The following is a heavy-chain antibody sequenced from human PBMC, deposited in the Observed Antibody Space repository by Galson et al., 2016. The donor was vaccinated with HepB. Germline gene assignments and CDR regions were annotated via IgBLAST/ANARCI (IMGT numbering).Heavy chain of an antibody. J-gene: IGHJ1*01. D-gene: IGHD3-3*01. Sequence: SLRLSCAASGFTFSNYAFHWVRQTPGNGLEWVSVISYDGSTKYHSDSVKGRFIISRDNSTNTIILHMNSLKSEDTGVYHCTRASFTTFGILRGYFQHWGQGSRVTVSS. CDR3: TRASFTTFGILRGYFQH. CDR2: ISYDGSTK. CDR1: GFTFSNYA. V-gene: IGHV3-30*04.